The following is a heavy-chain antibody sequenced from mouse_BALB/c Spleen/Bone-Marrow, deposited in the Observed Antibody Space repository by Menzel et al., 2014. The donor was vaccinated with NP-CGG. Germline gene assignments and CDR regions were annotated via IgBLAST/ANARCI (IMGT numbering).Heavy chain of an antibody. CDR3: ERTSKFHYYIDF. CDR1: GFTFSNYW. CDR2: ILPGSGTA. Sequence: VKVVESGAGLMKPGASVKISCTATGFTFSNYWIAWVKQRPGHGLEWIGEILPGSGTAHYNEKFKGKATFTADTSSKSPYMQLINPESKDSSLYYCERTSKFHYYIDFWGQGTTLTVSS. V-gene: IGHV1-9*01. J-gene: IGHJ2*01. D-gene: IGHD1-1*02.